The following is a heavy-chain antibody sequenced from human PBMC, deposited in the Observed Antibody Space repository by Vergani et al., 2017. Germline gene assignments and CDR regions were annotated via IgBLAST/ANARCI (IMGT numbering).Heavy chain of an antibody. J-gene: IGHJ3*02. Sequence: EVQLLESGGGLVQPGGSLRLSCAASVFTFSSYAMSWFRQAPGKGLEWVSAISGSGGSTYYADSVKGRFTISRDNSKNTLYLQMNSLRAEATAVYYCAKDIVGVPAATDAIDIWGQRSMVTVSS. CDR3: AKDIVGVPAATDAIDI. CDR2: ISGSGGST. CDR1: VFTFSSYA. D-gene: IGHD2-2*01. V-gene: IGHV3-23*01.